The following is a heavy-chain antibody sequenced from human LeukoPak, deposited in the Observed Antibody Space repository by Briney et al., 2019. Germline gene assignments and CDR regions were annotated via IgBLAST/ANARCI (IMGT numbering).Heavy chain of an antibody. CDR2: ISGSGHDI. Sequence: GGSLRFSCAASGFTFSDSYMTWVRQAPGKGVEWVAYISGSGHDINYSESAKGRFTISRDNAKNSLYLQMNSLRAEDTAVYYCAKDFASSGWYINAYFDYWGQGTLVTVSS. D-gene: IGHD6-19*01. J-gene: IGHJ4*02. CDR3: AKDFASSGWYINAYFDY. V-gene: IGHV3-11*04. CDR1: GFTFSDSY.